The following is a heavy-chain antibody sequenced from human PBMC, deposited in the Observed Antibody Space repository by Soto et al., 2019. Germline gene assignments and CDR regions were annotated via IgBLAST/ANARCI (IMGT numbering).Heavy chain of an antibody. V-gene: IGHV4-31*03. CDR1: GGSISRGGYY. J-gene: IGHJ4*02. CDR3: ARVISTSSGPTIDY. CDR2: IYYSGST. Sequence: SETLSLTCTVSGGSISRGGYYWSWIRQHPGKGLEWIGYIYYSGSTYYNPSLKSRVTISVDTSKNQFSLKLSSVTAADTAVYYCARVISTSSGPTIDYWGQGTLVTVS. D-gene: IGHD2-2*01.